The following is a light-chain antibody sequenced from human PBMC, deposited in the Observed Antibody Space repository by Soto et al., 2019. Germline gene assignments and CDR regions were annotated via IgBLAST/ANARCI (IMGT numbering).Light chain of an antibody. J-gene: IGLJ1*01. CDR1: SSDVGGYNY. CDR2: EVS. V-gene: IGLV2-8*01. CDR3: SSYAGSNYCV. Sequence: QSALTQPPSASGSPGQSVTISCTGTSSDVGGYNYVSWYQQHPGKAPKLMIYEVSKRPSGVPDRFSGSKSGNTASLTVSGLQAEDEADYYCSSYAGSNYCVFGTGTKLTVL.